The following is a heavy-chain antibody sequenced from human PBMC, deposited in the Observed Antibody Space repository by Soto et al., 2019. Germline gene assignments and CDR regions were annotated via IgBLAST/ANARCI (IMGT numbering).Heavy chain of an antibody. D-gene: IGHD3-3*01. Sequence: EVQLVESGGGLVKPGGSLRLSCAASGFTFSNAWMSWVRQAPGKVLEWVGRIKSKTDGGTTDYAAPVKGRFTISRDDSKNTLYLQMNSLKTEDTAVYYCTLYAYYDFWSGYYALDYWSQGTLVNVSS. CDR2: IKSKTDGGTT. V-gene: IGHV3-15*01. CDR1: GFTFSNAW. CDR3: TLYAYYDFWSGYYALDY. J-gene: IGHJ4*02.